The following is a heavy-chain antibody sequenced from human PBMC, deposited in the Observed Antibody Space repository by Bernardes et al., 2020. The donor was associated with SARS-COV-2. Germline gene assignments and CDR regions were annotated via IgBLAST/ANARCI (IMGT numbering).Heavy chain of an antibody. Sequence: SETLSLTCTVSGGSINNNNYYWSWIRQPAGKGLEYIGRIYASGTIDYNPSLKSRVTISLDTSKNQVSLSLRFVTAADTAVYYCARDEYESAWKNAFDLWGQGTLVTVSS. CDR1: GGSINNNNYY. D-gene: IGHD3-22*01. J-gene: IGHJ3*01. V-gene: IGHV4-61*02. CDR2: IYASGTI. CDR3: ARDEYESAWKNAFDL.